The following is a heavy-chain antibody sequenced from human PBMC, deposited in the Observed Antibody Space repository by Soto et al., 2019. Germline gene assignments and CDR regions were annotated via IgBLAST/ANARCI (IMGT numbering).Heavy chain of an antibody. D-gene: IGHD3-22*01. CDR1: GYTFTSYA. CDR3: ARSIVVVTSFDY. CDR2: INAGNGNT. Sequence: ASVKVSCKASGYTFTSYAMHWVRQAPGQRLEWMGWINAGNGNTKYSQKFQGRVTITRDTSASTAYMGLSSLRSEDTAVYYCARSIVVVTSFDYWGQGTLVTVSS. V-gene: IGHV1-3*01. J-gene: IGHJ4*02.